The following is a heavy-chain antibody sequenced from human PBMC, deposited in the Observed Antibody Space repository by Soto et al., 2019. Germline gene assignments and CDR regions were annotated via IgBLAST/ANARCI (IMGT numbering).Heavy chain of an antibody. CDR3: AKTTTLDRAFDI. Sequence: GGSLRLSCAASGFTFSSYDMSWVRQAPGKGLECVSGISGSGGSTYYADSVKGRFTISRDISKNTLYLQMNSLRAEDTAVYYCAKTTTLDRAFDIWGQGTMVTVSS. D-gene: IGHD4-17*01. CDR1: GFTFSSYD. V-gene: IGHV3-23*01. J-gene: IGHJ3*02. CDR2: ISGSGGST.